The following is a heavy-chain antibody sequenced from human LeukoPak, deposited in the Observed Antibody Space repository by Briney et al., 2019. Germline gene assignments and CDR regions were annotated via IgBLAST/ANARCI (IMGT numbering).Heavy chain of an antibody. CDR3: AKGSKEFWSGYPNWYFDL. J-gene: IGHJ2*01. CDR1: GCTFSSYA. D-gene: IGHD3-3*01. Sequence: PGGSLRLSCAASGCTFSSYAMSWVRQAPGKGLEWVSAISGSGGSTYYADSVKGRFTISRGNSKNTLYLQMNSLRAEGTAVYYCAKGSKEFWSGYPNWYFDLWGRGTLVTVSS. CDR2: ISGSGGST. V-gene: IGHV3-23*01.